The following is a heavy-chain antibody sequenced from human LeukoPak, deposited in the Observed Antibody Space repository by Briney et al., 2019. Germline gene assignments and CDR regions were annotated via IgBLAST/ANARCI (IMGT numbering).Heavy chain of an antibody. Sequence: SETLSLTCTVSGGSISSSSYYWGWIRQPPGKGLEWIGSIYYSGSTYYNPSLKSRVTISVDTSKNQFSLKLSSVTAADTAVYYCARHPIGYCSGGSCRPFDYWGQGTLVTVSS. V-gene: IGHV4-39*01. CDR1: GGSISSSSYY. CDR3: ARHPIGYCSGGSCRPFDY. CDR2: IYYSGST. D-gene: IGHD2-15*01. J-gene: IGHJ4*02.